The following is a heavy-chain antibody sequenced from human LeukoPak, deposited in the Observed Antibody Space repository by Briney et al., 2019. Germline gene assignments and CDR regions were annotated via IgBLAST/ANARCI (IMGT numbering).Heavy chain of an antibody. CDR1: GGSVSNYAYY. CDR2: IYYSGST. Sequence: PSETQSLTCTVSGGSVSNYAYYWSWIRQPPGKGLEWIGHIYYSGSTNYNPSLKSRVTISIDTSKNQFSLKLTSVTAADTAVYYCARYSTIFGVVGYYFDYWGQGTLVTVSS. CDR3: ARYSTIFGVVGYYFDY. J-gene: IGHJ4*02. V-gene: IGHV4-61*08. D-gene: IGHD3-3*01.